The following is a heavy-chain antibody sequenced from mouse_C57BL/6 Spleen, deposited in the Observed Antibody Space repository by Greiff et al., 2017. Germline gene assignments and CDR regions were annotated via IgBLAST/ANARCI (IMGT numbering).Heavy chain of an antibody. D-gene: IGHD3-3*01. V-gene: IGHV5-15*01. CDR2: ISNLAYSI. CDR3: ARRGWGAMDY. J-gene: IGHJ4*01. Sequence: EVKVVESGGGLVQPGGSLKLSCAASGFTFSDYGMAWVRQAPRKGPEWVAFISNLAYSIYYADTVTGRFTISRENAKNTLYLEMSSLRSEDTAMYYCARRGWGAMDYWGQGTSVTVSS. CDR1: GFTFSDYG.